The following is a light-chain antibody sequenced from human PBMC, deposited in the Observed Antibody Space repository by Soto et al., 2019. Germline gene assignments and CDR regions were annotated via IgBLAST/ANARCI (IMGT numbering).Light chain of an antibody. CDR3: SSYAGSNNYV. V-gene: IGLV2-8*01. CDR2: GVT. Sequence: QSVPTQPPSASGSPGQSVTISCTGTSSDVGAYTYVSWYQQHPGKAPKLMIYGVTERPSGVPDRFSGSKSGNTASLTVSGLQTEDGAYYYCSSYAGSNNYVFGTGTKVTVL. CDR1: SSDVGAYTY. J-gene: IGLJ1*01.